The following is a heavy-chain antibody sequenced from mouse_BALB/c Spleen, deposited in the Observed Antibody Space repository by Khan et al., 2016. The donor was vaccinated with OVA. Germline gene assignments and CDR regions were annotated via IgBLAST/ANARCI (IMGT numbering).Heavy chain of an antibody. J-gene: IGHJ3*01. CDR3: ASHLTGSFDY. V-gene: IGHV5-6*01. CDR1: GFTFSSYS. Sequence: EVELVESGGDLVKPGGSLKLSCAASGFTFSSYSMSWVRQTPDKRLEWVASISSGGDYTYFPDSVKGRFTISRDNAHNALYLQMSSLRSEDTAMYFCASHLTGSFDYWGQGTLVTVSA. CDR2: ISSGGDYT. D-gene: IGHD4-1*01.